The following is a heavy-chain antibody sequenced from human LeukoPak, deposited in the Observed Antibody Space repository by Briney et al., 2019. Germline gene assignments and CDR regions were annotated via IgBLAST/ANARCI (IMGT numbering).Heavy chain of an antibody. CDR1: GFPFSTYS. Sequence: GGSLRLYFAASGFPFSTYSMHWVRQPPGKGLVWVSRISPDGTSRAYADSVQGRFIISRDSAKNTLFLQMNSLTFEDTAVYYCTRDGGLLPDTWGKGTLVTVSS. D-gene: IGHD2-21*02. J-gene: IGHJ5*01. CDR3: TRDGGLLPDT. V-gene: IGHV3-74*01. CDR2: ISPDGTSR.